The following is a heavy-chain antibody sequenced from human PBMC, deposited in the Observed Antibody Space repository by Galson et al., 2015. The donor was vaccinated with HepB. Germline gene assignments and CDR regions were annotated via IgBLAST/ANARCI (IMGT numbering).Heavy chain of an antibody. J-gene: IGHJ4*02. V-gene: IGHV3-21*01. CDR2: ISSSSSYI. CDR3: ARDQVVVVAGTPSY. CDR1: GFTFSSYS. Sequence: SLRLSCAASGFTFSSYSMNWVRQAPGKGLEWVSSISSSSSYIYYADSVKGRFTISRDSSKNTLYLQMNSLRAEDTAVYYCARDQVVVVAGTPSYWGQGTLVTVSS. D-gene: IGHD2-15*01.